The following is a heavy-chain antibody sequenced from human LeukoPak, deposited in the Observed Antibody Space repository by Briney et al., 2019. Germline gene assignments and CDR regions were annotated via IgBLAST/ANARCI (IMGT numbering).Heavy chain of an antibody. V-gene: IGHV4-59*01. J-gene: IGHJ3*02. CDR3: ARDPGSAFDI. CDR1: GGSISSYY. CDR2: IYYSGST. Sequence: SETLSLTCTVSGGSISSYYWSWTRQPPGKGLEWIGYIYYSGSTNYNPSLKSRVTLSVDTSKNQFSLKLSSVTAADTAVYYCARDPGSAFDIWGQGTMVTVSS.